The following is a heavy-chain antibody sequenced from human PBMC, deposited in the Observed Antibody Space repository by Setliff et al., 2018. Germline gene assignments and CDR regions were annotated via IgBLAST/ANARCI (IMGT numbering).Heavy chain of an antibody. D-gene: IGHD4-4*01. Sequence: GASVKVSCKASGYTFSSYAMGWMRQAPGQRLEWVGWINTNTGNPSYAQDFTGRLVFSLDTSVSTAYLQISSLKAEDSAVYYCARASRFGTTVWKGDYYMDVWGKGTTVTVSS. J-gene: IGHJ6*03. CDR2: INTNTGNP. CDR3: ARASRFGTTVWKGDYYMDV. V-gene: IGHV7-4-1*02. CDR1: GYTFSSYA.